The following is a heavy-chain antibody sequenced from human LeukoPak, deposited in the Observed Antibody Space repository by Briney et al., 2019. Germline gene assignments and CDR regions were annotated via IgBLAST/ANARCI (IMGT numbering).Heavy chain of an antibody. J-gene: IGHJ1*01. CDR3: ARTPGYCSGGNCYRYFQN. Sequence: GGSLRLSCAVSGFTFSTYSMDWVRQTPGKGLEWISYISHDGSTAYYADSVKGRFTISRDNAKNSLYLQMNSLRAEDTAVYYCARTPGYCSGGNCYRYFQNWGQGTLVTVSS. CDR1: GFTFSTYS. CDR2: ISHDGSTA. D-gene: IGHD2-15*01. V-gene: IGHV3-48*01.